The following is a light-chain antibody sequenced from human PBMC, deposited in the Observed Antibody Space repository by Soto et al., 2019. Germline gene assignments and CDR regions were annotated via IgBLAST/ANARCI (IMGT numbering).Light chain of an antibody. V-gene: IGKV3-15*01. Sequence: EIVMTQSPATLSVSPGERATLSCRASQSVSSNLAWYQQKSGQTPRLLIYGASNRATDIPARFSGSGSGTEFTLTISSLQSEDFAVYYCQQYDNWPLTFGGGTKVEI. CDR2: GAS. J-gene: IGKJ4*01. CDR1: QSVSSN. CDR3: QQYDNWPLT.